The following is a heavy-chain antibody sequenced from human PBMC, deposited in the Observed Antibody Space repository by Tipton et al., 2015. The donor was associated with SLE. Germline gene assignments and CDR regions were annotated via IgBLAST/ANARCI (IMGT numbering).Heavy chain of an antibody. CDR2: INHSGST. CDR3: AREGGDYIWGSYRRGFDP. V-gene: IGHV4-34*01. CDR1: GGSFSGYY. J-gene: IGHJ5*02. Sequence: TLSLTCAVYGGSFSGYYWSWIRQPPGKGLEWIGEINHSGSTNYNPSLKSRVTISVDTSKNQFSLKLSSVTAADTAVYYCAREGGDYIWGSYRRGFDPWGQGTLVTVSS. D-gene: IGHD3-16*02.